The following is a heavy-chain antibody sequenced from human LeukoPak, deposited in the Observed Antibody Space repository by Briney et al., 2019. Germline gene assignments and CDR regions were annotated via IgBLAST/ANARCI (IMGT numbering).Heavy chain of an antibody. CDR1: GFTFSDYY. CDR2: ISSSGSTI. CDR3: ARDRMGPFDY. V-gene: IGHV3-11*04. Sequence: GGSLRLSCAASGFTFSDYYLSWIRQAPGKGLEWVSYISSSGSTIYYADSVKGRFTISRDDAKNSLYLQVNSLSADDTAVYYCARDRMGPFDYWGQGTPVTVSS. D-gene: IGHD2-8*01. J-gene: IGHJ4*02.